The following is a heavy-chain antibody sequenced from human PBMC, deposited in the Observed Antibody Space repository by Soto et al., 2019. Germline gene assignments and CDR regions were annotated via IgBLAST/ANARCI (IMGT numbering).Heavy chain of an antibody. V-gene: IGHV4-39*01. J-gene: IGHJ4*02. D-gene: IGHD2-21*02. Sequence: PSETLSLTCTVSGGSISSSSYYWGWIRQPPGKGLEWIGSIYYSGSTYYNPSLKSRVTISVDTSKNQFSLKLSSVTAADTAVYYCARGNGDDFDYWGQGTLVTVSS. CDR1: GGSISSSSYY. CDR2: IYYSGST. CDR3: ARGNGDDFDY.